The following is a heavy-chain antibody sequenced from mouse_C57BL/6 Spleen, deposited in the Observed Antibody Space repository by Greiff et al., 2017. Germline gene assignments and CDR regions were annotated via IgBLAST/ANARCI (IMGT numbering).Heavy chain of an antibody. J-gene: IGHJ4*01. Sequence: QVQLKQPGAELVRPGTSVKLSCNASGYTFTSYWMHWVKQRPGQGLEWIGVIDPSDSYTNYNQKFKDKATLTVDKSSSTAYMQLSSLTSEDSAVYYCARRGYDYDEGDYYAMDYWGQGTSVTVSS. CDR2: IDPSDSYT. CDR3: ARRGYDYDEGDYYAMDY. CDR1: GYTFTSYW. D-gene: IGHD2-4*01. V-gene: IGHV1-59*01.